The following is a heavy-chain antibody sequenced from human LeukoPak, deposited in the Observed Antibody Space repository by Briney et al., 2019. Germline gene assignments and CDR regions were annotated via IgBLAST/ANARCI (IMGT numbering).Heavy chain of an antibody. CDR3: TTGSSWGLFNY. J-gene: IGHJ4*02. V-gene: IGHV3-15*01. CDR2: IKSETGSGTT. Sequence: GGSLRLSCAASGFTFSNAWMGWVRQAPGKGLEWVGRIKSETGSGTTDYAAPVKGRFTISRDDSQNTQYLQMNGLRTEDTAVYYCTTGSSWGLFNYWGQGTLVTVSS. CDR1: GFTFSNAW. D-gene: IGHD6-13*01.